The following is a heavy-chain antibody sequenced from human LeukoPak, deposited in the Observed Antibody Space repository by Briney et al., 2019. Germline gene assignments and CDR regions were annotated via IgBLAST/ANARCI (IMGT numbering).Heavy chain of an antibody. CDR1: GGSISSYY. CDR3: AREWASLMVRGVDAFDI. D-gene: IGHD3-10*01. Sequence: SETLSLTCTVSGGSISSYYWSWIRQPPGKGLEWIGYIYYSGSTNYNPSLKSRVTISVDTSKNQFSLKLSSVTAADTAVYYCAREWASLMVRGVDAFDIWGQETMVTVSS. V-gene: IGHV4-59*12. J-gene: IGHJ3*02. CDR2: IYYSGST.